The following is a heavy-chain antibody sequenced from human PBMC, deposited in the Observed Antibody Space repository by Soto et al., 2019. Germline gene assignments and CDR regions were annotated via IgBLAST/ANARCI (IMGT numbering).Heavy chain of an antibody. V-gene: IGHV3-33*01. J-gene: IGHJ3*02. CDR2: ICYDGSKT. CDR1: GFTFKNYV. D-gene: IGHD2-2*01. CDR3: ARGFWNVVIVSSSYDAPGK. Sequence: QVQLVESGGGVVQPGRSLRLSCAASGFTFKNYVMHWVRQAPGKGLEWVALICYDGSKTYYADSVRGRFTVARDNSKNTLSIPMNSLRVEDKAVYYCARGFWNVVIVSSSYDAPGKWGQGTMVTVSS.